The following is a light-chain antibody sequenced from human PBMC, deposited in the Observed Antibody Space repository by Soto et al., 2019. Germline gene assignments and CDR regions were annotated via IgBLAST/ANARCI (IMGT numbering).Light chain of an antibody. CDR3: QQYSSYSKT. V-gene: IGKV1-5*01. CDR1: QSISSW. Sequence: DIQMTQSPSTLSAPVGDRLTITCRASQSISSWLAWYQQRPGKAPKLLIFDASSLESGVPSRFSGSGSGTEFTLTISSLQPDDFATYYCQQYSSYSKTFGQGTKVDIK. CDR2: DAS. J-gene: IGKJ1*01.